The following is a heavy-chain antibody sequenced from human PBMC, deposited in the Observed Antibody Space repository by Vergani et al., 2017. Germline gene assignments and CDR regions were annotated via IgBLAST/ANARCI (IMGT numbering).Heavy chain of an antibody. CDR2: IYYSGST. V-gene: IGHV4-59*01. CDR1: GGSISSYY. D-gene: IGHD2-2*02. CDR3: ARGLKYCSSXSCYTGYYYYYMDV. Sequence: QVQLQESGPGLVKPSETLSVTCTVSGGSISSYYWSWIRQPPGKGLEWIGYIYYSGSTNYNPSLKSRVTISVDTSKNQFSLKLSSVTAADTAVYYCARGLKYCSSXSCYTGYYYYYMDVWGKGTTVTVSS. J-gene: IGHJ6*03.